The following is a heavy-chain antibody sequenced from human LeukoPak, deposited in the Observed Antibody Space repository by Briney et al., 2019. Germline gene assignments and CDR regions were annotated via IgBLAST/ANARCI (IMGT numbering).Heavy chain of an antibody. V-gene: IGHV3-23*01. CDR1: GFTFSTYA. CDR3: AKDAACGGDCSAPIV. Sequence: PGGSLRLSYAASGFTFSTYAMSWVRQAPGKGLEWVSAISNSGGSTYYADSVKGRFTISRDNSKNTLYLQMNSLRVEDTAVYYCAKDAACGGDCSAPIVWGQGTTVTVSS. J-gene: IGHJ6*02. CDR2: ISNSGGST. D-gene: IGHD2-21*02.